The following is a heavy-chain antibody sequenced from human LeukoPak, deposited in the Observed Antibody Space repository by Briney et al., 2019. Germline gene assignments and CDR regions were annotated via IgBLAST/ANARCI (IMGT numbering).Heavy chain of an antibody. D-gene: IGHD2-15*01. J-gene: IGHJ4*02. CDR2: ISSSSSYI. CDR3: ARDSDYCSGGSCYLDY. CDR1: GFTFSTYS. Sequence: GGSLRLSCAASGFTFSTYSMNWVRQAPGKGLEWISYISSSSSYIYYADSVKGRFTISRDNAKNSLYLQMNSLRAEDTAVYYCARDSDYCSGGSCYLDYWGQGTLVTVSS. V-gene: IGHV3-21*05.